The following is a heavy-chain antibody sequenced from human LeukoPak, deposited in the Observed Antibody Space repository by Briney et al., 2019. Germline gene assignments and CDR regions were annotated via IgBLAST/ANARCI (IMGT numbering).Heavy chain of an antibody. J-gene: IGHJ2*01. CDR1: GFTFSSYA. D-gene: IGHD1-26*01. Sequence: PGGSLRLSCAASGFTFSSYAMSWVRQAPGKGLEWVSGINWNGGSTGYADSVKGRFTISRDNAKNSLYLQMNSLRAEDTALYYCARPMYSGSYPDWYFDLWGRGTLVTVSS. CDR2: INWNGGST. V-gene: IGHV3-20*04. CDR3: ARPMYSGSYPDWYFDL.